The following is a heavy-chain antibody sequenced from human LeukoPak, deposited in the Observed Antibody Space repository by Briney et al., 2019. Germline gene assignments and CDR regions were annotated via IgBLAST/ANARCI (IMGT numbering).Heavy chain of an antibody. J-gene: IGHJ5*02. CDR2: IIPIFGIA. CDR1: GGTFSSYA. D-gene: IGHD1-26*01. Sequence: SVKVSCKASGGTFSSYAISWVRQAPGQGLEWMGRIIPIFGIANYAQKFQGRATITADKSTSTAYMELSSLRSEDTAVYYCARDHDATSGWFDPWGQGTLVPVSS. CDR3: ARDHDATSGWFDP. V-gene: IGHV1-69*04.